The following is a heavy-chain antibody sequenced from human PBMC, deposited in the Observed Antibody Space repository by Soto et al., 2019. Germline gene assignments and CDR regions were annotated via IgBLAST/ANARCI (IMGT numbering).Heavy chain of an antibody. CDR1: GFTFSSYA. V-gene: IGHV3-23*01. Sequence: PGGSLRLSCTASGFTFSSYAMSWVRQAPGKGLEWVSAISGSGGSTYYADSVKGRFTISRDNSKNTLYLQMNSLRAEDTAVYYCAKSPPCGSYSVWRCTYFDYWGQGTLVTVSS. J-gene: IGHJ4*02. CDR3: AKSPPCGSYSVWRCTYFDY. CDR2: ISGSGGST. D-gene: IGHD1-26*01.